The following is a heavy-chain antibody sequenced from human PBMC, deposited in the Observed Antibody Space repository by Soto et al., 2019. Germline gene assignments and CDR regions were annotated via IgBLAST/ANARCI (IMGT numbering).Heavy chain of an antibody. V-gene: IGHV3-64D*06. CDR1: GFTFSSYA. D-gene: IGHD2-15*01. Sequence: GGSLRLSCSASGFTFSSYAMHWVRQAPGKGLEYVSAISSNGGSTYYADSVKGRFTISRDNSKNTLYLQMSSLRAEDTAVYYCVKGGGSYYYYYGMDVWGQGTTVTVSS. CDR2: ISSNGGST. CDR3: VKGGGSYYYYYGMDV. J-gene: IGHJ6*02.